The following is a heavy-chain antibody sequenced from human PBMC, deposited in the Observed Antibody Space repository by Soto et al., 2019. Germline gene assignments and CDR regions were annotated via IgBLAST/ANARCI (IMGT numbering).Heavy chain of an antibody. J-gene: IGHJ5*01. D-gene: IGHD2-2*01. V-gene: IGHV3-21*06. CDR1: GFTFSRYG. CDR3: ARDPSEGRVGNWFES. CDR2: ISSTTSYV. Sequence: EVQLVESGGGLVKPGGSLRLSCAASGFTFSRYGMNWLRQAPGKGLEWVAPISSTTSYVYYADSVKGRFSTSRDNAKNILYLEVYALRTEDTAVYYCARDPSEGRVGNWFESWGQGTLVTVSS.